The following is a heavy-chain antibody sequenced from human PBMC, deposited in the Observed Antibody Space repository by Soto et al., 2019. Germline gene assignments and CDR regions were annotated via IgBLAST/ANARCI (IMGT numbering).Heavy chain of an antibody. J-gene: IGHJ5*02. CDR2: ISSSSSYI. CDR3: ARGPSPPWFDP. CDR1: GFTFSSYS. V-gene: IGHV3-21*01. Sequence: PGGSLRLSCAASGFTFSSYSMNWVRQAPGKGLEWVSSISSSSSYICYADSVKGRFTISRDNAKNSLYLQMNSLRAEDTAVYYCARGPSPPWFDPWGQGTLVTVSS.